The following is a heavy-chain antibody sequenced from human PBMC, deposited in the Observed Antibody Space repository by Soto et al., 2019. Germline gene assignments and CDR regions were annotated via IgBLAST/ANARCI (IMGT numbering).Heavy chain of an antibody. V-gene: IGHV1-18*04. CDR2: ISPYSGSR. CDR3: AREQYEFGDLYYVDY. J-gene: IGHJ4*02. CDR1: GYDLERFP. D-gene: IGHD4-17*01. Sequence: QVQLVQSGGGVKRPGASVKVSCKASGYDLERFPISWVRQARGQGLEWMGLISPYSGSRYYAEKFQGRVTMTTDTSTSTAYMELRGLTSGDTAVYFCAREQYEFGDLYYVDYWGQGTLVTVSS.